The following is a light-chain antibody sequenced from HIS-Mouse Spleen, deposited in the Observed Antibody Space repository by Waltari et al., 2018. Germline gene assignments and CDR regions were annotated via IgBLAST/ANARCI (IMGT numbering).Light chain of an antibody. CDR1: SSDVGSYNL. CDR2: QGS. CDR3: CSYAGSSTYWV. J-gene: IGLJ3*02. Sequence: QSALTQPASVSGSPGQSITISCTGTSSDVGSYNLVSWYQQHPGKAPKPLVYQGSNRPSGVSNRFSGAKSGNTASLTISGLQAEDEADYYCCSYAGSSTYWVFGGGTKLTVL. V-gene: IGLV2-23*01.